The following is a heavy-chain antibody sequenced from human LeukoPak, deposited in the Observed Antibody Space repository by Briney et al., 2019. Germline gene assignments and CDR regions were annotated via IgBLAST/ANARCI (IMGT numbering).Heavy chain of an antibody. CDR2: IYTSGST. CDR1: GGSISSGSYY. D-gene: IGHD2-21*02. J-gene: IGHJ4*02. Sequence: PSQTLSLTCTVSGGSISSGSYYWSWIRQPAGKGLEWIGRIYTSGSTNYNPSLKSRVTISVDTSKNQFSLKLSSVTAADTAVYYCARVVTAMFDYWGRGTLVTVSS. CDR3: ARVVTAMFDY. V-gene: IGHV4-61*02.